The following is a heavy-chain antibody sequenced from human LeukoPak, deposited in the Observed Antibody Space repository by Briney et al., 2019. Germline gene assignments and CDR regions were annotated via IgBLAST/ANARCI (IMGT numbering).Heavy chain of an antibody. CDR3: AKGGFGNSWTFFDH. J-gene: IGHJ4*02. V-gene: IGHV3-30*02. CDR1: GFSFSTYS. Sequence: QTGGSLRLSCAASGFSFSTYSMHWVRQAPGKGLEWVSFIQSHGSPTYYADSVKGRFTTSRDNSMDTLYLQMNSLRVEDTAVYYCAKGGFGNSWTFFDHWGQGSLVTVSS. CDR2: IQSHGSPT. D-gene: IGHD6-13*01.